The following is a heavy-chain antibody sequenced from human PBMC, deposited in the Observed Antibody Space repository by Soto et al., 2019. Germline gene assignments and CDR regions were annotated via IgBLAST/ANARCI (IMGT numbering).Heavy chain of an antibody. V-gene: IGHV4-34*01. J-gene: IGHJ4*02. D-gene: IGHD3-10*01. CDR2: INHSGST. CDR1: GGSFSGYY. CDR3: ARGSRNYYGSREGFGY. Sequence: QVQLQQWGAGLLKPSETLSLTCAVYGGSFSGYYWSWIRQPPGKGLEWIGEINHSGSTNYNPSLKSPVTISVGTSQNQFSLKLSSVAAADTAVYYCARGSRNYYGSREGFGYWGQGTLVTVSS.